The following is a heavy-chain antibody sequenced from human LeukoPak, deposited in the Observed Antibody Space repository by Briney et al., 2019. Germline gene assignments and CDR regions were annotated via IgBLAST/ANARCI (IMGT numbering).Heavy chain of an antibody. J-gene: IGHJ4*02. V-gene: IGHV3-21*01. Sequence: GGSLRLSCAASGFTFSSYSTNWVRQAPGKGLEWVSSISSSSSYIYYADSVKGRFTISRDNAKNSLYLQMNSLRPEDTAVYYCARAVAGHFDYWGQGILVTVSS. CDR3: ARAVAGHFDY. CDR1: GFTFSSYS. D-gene: IGHD6-19*01. CDR2: ISSSSSYI.